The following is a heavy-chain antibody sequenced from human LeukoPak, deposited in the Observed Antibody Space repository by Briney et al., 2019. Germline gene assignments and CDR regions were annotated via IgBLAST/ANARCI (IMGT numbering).Heavy chain of an antibody. V-gene: IGHV1-8*01. CDR1: GYTFTSYD. CDR2: MNPNSGNT. J-gene: IGHJ4*02. D-gene: IGHD1-26*01. CDR3: ARAGGSYYDLDY. Sequence: ASVKVSCKASGYTFTSYDINWVRQATGQGLEWMGWMNPNSGNTGYAQKFQGRVTMTRDTSISTAYMELSRLRSDDTAVYYCARAGGSYYDLDYWGQGTLVTVSS.